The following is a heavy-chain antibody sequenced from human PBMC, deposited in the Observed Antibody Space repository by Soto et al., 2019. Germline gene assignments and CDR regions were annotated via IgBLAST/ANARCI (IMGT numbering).Heavy chain of an antibody. CDR1: GCSISNGYS. V-gene: IGHV4-38-2*01. CDR3: ARLIHGLTTACYFDY. Sequence: SETLSLTCAVSGCSISNGYSWSWVRQPPGKGLEWIGYMYHGGGTYYNPSLKSRVAISVDTSKNQFSLRLSSVTAADTTVYYCARLIHGLTTACYFDYWGQGTLVTVSS. J-gene: IGHJ4*02. D-gene: IGHD3-22*01. CDR2: MYHGGGT.